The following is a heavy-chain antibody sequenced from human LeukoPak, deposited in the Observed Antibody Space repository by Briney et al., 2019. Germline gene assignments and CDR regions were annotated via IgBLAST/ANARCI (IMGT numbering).Heavy chain of an antibody. V-gene: IGHV1-8*03. CDR3: ARGRGVTYYDFWSGSPNWFDP. D-gene: IGHD3-3*01. CDR2: MNPNSGNT. J-gene: IGHJ5*02. CDR1: GYTFTSYD. Sequence: ASVKVSCKASGYTFTSYDINWVRQATGQGLEWMGWMNPNSGNTGYAQKFQGRVTITRNTSISTAYMELSSLRSEDTAVYYCARGRGVTYYDFWSGSPNWFDPWGQGTLVTVSS.